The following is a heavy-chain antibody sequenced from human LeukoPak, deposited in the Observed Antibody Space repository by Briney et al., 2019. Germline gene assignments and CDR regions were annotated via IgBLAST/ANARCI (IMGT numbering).Heavy chain of an antibody. D-gene: IGHD1-26*01. CDR1: GGSFSGYY. Sequence: RPSETLSLTCAVYGGSFSGYYWSWIRQPPGKGLEWIGEINHSGSTNYNPSLKSRVTISVDTSKNQFSLKLSSVTAADTAVYYCARGWGGGSYYPPAYWGQGTLVTVSS. CDR3: ARGWGGGSYYPPAY. CDR2: INHSGST. J-gene: IGHJ4*02. V-gene: IGHV4-34*01.